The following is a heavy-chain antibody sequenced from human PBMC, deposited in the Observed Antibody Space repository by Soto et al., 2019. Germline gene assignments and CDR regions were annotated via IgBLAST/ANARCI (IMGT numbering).Heavy chain of an antibody. J-gene: IGHJ3*02. CDR3: AKADGYNYVGAFDI. Sequence: QVQLVESGGGVVQPGRSLRLSCAASGFTFSSYGMHWVRQAPGKVLEWVAVISYDGSNKYYADSVKGRFTISRDNSKNTLYLQMNSLRAEDTAVYYCAKADGYNYVGAFDIWGQGTMVTVSS. V-gene: IGHV3-30*18. CDR2: ISYDGSNK. D-gene: IGHD5-12*01. CDR1: GFTFSSYG.